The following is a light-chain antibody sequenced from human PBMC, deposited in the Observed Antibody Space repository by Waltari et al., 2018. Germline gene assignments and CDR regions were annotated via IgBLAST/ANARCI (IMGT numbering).Light chain of an antibody. V-gene: IGLV2-23*02. J-gene: IGLJ1*01. CDR2: EVT. CDR1: SSDVGNYKL. Sequence: QSGLTQPASASGSPGQSITVPCTGTSSDVGNYKLVSWYQQYPGKAPKLMVYEVTKRTSGVSDRFSGSKSGNTASLTISGLQSEDEADYYCCSYAGLGIYVFGTGTKVTVL. CDR3: CSYAGLGIYV.